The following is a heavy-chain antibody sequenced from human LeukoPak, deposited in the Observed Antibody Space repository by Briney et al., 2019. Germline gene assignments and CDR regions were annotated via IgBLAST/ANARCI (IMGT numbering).Heavy chain of an antibody. CDR2: IWYDGSNK. Sequence: GRSLRLSCAASGFTFSSYGMHWVRQAPGKGLEWVAVIWYDGSNKYYADSVKGRFTISRGNSKNTLYLQMNSLRAEDTAVYYCARAVDTAMVTLLGYWGQGTLVTVSS. CDR3: ARAVDTAMVTLLGY. CDR1: GFTFSSYG. D-gene: IGHD5-18*01. J-gene: IGHJ4*02. V-gene: IGHV3-33*01.